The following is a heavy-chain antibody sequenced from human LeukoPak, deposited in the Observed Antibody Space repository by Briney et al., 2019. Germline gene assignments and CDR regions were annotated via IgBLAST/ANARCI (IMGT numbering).Heavy chain of an antibody. CDR3: ARARQGAMVFDY. CDR1: GFTVSSNY. V-gene: IGHV3-53*01. CDR2: IYSGGST. J-gene: IGHJ4*02. Sequence: GGSLRLSCAASGFTVSSNYMSWVRQAPGKGLEWVSVIYSGGSTYYADSVKGRFTISRDNSKNTLYLQMNSLRAEDTAVYYCARARQGAMVFDYWGQGTLVTVSS. D-gene: IGHD5-18*01.